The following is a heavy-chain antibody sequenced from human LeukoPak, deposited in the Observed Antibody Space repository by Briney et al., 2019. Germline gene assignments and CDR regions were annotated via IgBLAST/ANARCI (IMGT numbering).Heavy chain of an antibody. D-gene: IGHD2-21*02. CDR3: AKGTKPVMTIPDY. V-gene: IGHV3-7*03. Sequence: PGGSLRLSCAASGFTFSSYWMSWVRQAPGKGLEWVANIKKDGSEKNYVDSVKGRFTISRDNAKTSLYLQMNSLRAEDTAMYYCAKGTKPVMTIPDYWGQGILVTVSS. CDR2: IKKDGSEK. CDR1: GFTFSSYW. J-gene: IGHJ4*02.